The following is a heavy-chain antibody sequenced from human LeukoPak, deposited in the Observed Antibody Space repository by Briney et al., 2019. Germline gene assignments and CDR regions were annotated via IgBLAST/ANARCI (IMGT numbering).Heavy chain of an antibody. Sequence: PGGSLRLSCAASGFTVSRNYMSWVRQAPGKGLEWVSVIYSGGSTYYADSMKGRFTMSRDNSKNTLYLQMNSLRAEDTAVYYCAKTDYYDSSGFYYVEAFDMWGQGTMVTVSS. CDR1: GFTVSRNY. CDR2: IYSGGST. D-gene: IGHD3-22*01. CDR3: AKTDYYDSSGFYYVEAFDM. V-gene: IGHV3-53*01. J-gene: IGHJ3*02.